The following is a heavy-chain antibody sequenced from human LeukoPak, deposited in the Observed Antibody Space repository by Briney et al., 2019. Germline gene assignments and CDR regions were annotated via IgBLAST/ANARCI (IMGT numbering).Heavy chain of an antibody. CDR3: ARVRSDYGDLNFDY. J-gene: IGHJ4*02. Sequence: PSETLSLTCAVSGGSITSGTDYWTWIRQPAGKGLEWIGRIHTSRSTNYNPSLDSRVTISLDTSKNQFSLRLSSVTAADTAVYYCARVRSDYGDLNFDYWGQGTLVTVSS. D-gene: IGHD4-17*01. V-gene: IGHV4-61*02. CDR2: IHTSRST. CDR1: GGSITSGTDY.